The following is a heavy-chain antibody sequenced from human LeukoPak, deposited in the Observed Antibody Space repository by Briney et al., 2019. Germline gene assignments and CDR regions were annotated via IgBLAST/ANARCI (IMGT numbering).Heavy chain of an antibody. CDR3: ARAYSDYPFDY. V-gene: IGHV4-34*01. Sequence: SETLSLTCAVYGGSFSGYYWSWIRQPPGKGLEWIGEINHSGSTNYNPSLKSRVTISVDTSKHQFSLKLSSVTAADTAVYYRARAYSDYPFDYWGQGTLVTVSS. CDR2: INHSGST. CDR1: GGSFSGYY. D-gene: IGHD4-11*01. J-gene: IGHJ4*02.